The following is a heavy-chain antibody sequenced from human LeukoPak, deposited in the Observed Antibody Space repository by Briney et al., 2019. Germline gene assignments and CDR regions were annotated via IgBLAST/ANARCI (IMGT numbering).Heavy chain of an antibody. J-gene: IGHJ4*02. V-gene: IGHV3-21*01. D-gene: IGHD3-10*01. CDR1: GFTFSSYS. CDR3: ALTGSGSYPTTPTDY. Sequence: GGSLRLSCAASGFTFSSYSMNWVRQAPGKGLEWVSSISSSSSYIYYADSVKGRFTISRDNAKNSLYLQMNSLRAEDTAVYYCALTGSGSYPTTPTDYWGQGTLVTVSS. CDR2: ISSSSSYI.